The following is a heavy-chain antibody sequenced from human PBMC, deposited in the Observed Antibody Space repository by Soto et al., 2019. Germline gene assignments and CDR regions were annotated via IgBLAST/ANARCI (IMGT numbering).Heavy chain of an antibody. CDR1: GYTFTSYG. CDR3: ARRGYSSGWYWFDP. Sequence: GASVKVSCKASGYTFTSYGISWVRQAPGQGLEWMGWISAYNGNTNYAQKLRGRVTMTTDTSTSTAYMELRSLRSDDTAVYYCARRGYSSGWYWFDPWGQGTLVTVSS. J-gene: IGHJ5*02. D-gene: IGHD6-19*01. V-gene: IGHV1-18*01. CDR2: ISAYNGNT.